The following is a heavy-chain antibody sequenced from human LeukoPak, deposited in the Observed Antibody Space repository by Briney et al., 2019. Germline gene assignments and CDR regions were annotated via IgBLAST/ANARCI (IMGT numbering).Heavy chain of an antibody. V-gene: IGHV1-46*01. CDR3: ARDHCSANSCYEDYYNGLDV. CDR2: INPRGGST. CDR1: GYTFTNYY. D-gene: IGHD2-2*01. J-gene: IGHJ6*02. Sequence: ASVKVSCKASGYTFTNYYIYWVRQAPGQGLEWMGIINPRGGSTSYAQKLQGRVTMTRDTSTSTVYMEMSSLRSEDTAMYYCARDHCSANSCYEDYYNGLDVWGQGTTVTVSS.